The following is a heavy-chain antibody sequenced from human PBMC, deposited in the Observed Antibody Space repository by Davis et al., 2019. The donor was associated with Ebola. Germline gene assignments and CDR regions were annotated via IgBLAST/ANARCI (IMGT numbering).Heavy chain of an antibody. CDR1: GFTFSSYA. CDR3: ARGSYHY. Sequence: GESLKISCAASGFTFSSYAMHWVRQAPGKGLEWVANIKQDGSEKYYVDSVKGRFTISRDNAKNSLYLQMNSLRAEDTAVYYCARGSYHYWGQGTLVTVSS. D-gene: IGHD1-26*01. J-gene: IGHJ4*02. V-gene: IGHV3-7*04. CDR2: IKQDGSEK.